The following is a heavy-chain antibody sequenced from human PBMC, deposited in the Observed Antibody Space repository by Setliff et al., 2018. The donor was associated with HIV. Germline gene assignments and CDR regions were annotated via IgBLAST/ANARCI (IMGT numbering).Heavy chain of an antibody. V-gene: IGHV4-4*09. CDR2: IYTSGST. Sequence: SETLSLTCTVSGGSISSYYWSWIRQPPGKGLEWIGYIYTSGSTNYNPSLKSRVTISLDTSKNQFSLKLTSVTAADTAVYYCARLSGDYYYFDYWGQGTLVTSPQ. CDR3: ARLSGDYYYFDY. D-gene: IGHD2-21*02. J-gene: IGHJ4*02. CDR1: GGSISSYY.